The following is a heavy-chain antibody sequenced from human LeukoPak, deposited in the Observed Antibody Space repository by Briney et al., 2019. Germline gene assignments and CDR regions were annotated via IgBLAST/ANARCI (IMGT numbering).Heavy chain of an antibody. CDR3: ARGIAAAGV. CDR2: ISAYNGNT. V-gene: IGHV1-18*01. Sequence: ASVKVSCKVSGYTLTELSMHWVRQAPGQGLEWMGWISAYNGNTNYAQKLQGRVTMTTDTSTSTAYMELRSLRSDDTAVYYCARGIAAAGVWGQGTLVTVSS. CDR1: GYTLTELS. D-gene: IGHD6-13*01. J-gene: IGHJ4*02.